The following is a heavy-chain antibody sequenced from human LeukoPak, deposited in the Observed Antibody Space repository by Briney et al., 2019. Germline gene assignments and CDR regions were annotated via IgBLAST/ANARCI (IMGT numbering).Heavy chain of an antibody. J-gene: IGHJ3*02. Sequence: GASVKVSCKASGGTFSSYAISWVRQAPGQGLEWMGGIIPIFGTANYAQKFQGRVTITADESTSTAYMELSSLRSEDTGVYYCARGRTEGAGPDNAFDIWGQGTMVTVSS. CDR2: IIPIFGTA. CDR3: ARGRTEGAGPDNAFDI. CDR1: GGTFSSYA. V-gene: IGHV1-69*13. D-gene: IGHD3-9*01.